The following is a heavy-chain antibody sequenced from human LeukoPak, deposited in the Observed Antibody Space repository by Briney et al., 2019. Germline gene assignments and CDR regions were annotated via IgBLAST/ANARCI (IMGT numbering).Heavy chain of an antibody. CDR1: GFTFRNYA. V-gene: IGHV3-23*01. J-gene: IGHJ4*02. CDR2: ISGSGSGT. CDR3: AKVGQWTQLRFEN. Sequence: GGSLRLSCVASGFTFRNYAMSWVRQVPGKGLEWVSAISGSGSGTYYADSVKGRFTISRDNSKNTLFLQVNSLRAEDTAVYYCAKVGQWTQLRFENWGQGTLVTVSS. D-gene: IGHD5-18*01.